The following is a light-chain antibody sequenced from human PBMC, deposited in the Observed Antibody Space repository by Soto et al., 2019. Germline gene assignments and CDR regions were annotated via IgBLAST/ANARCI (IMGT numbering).Light chain of an antibody. CDR3: QQYGSSPLT. V-gene: IGKV3-20*01. Sequence: EIVLTQSPGTLSLSPGERATLSCRASQSVSSSYLAWYQQKPGQAPRLLIYGASSRATGIPDRFSGSGSGTDFTLTISRLEPEDVVVYYCQQYGSSPLTFGQGTKVEIK. J-gene: IGKJ1*01. CDR2: GAS. CDR1: QSVSSSY.